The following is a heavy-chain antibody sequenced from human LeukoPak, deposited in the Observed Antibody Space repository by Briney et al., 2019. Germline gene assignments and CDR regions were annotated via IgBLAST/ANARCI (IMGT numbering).Heavy chain of an antibody. D-gene: IGHD3-3*01. CDR2: INHSGST. CDR1: GGSFSGYY. Sequence: QVQLQQWGAGLLKPSETLSLTCAVYGGSFSGYYWSWIRQPPGKGLEWIGEINHSGSTNYNPSLKSRVTISVDTSKNQFSLKLISVTAADTAVYYCARGQHNTLFGVIIPQNYYFDSWGQGTLVTVSS. CDR3: ARGQHNTLFGVIIPQNYYFDS. J-gene: IGHJ4*02. V-gene: IGHV4-34*01.